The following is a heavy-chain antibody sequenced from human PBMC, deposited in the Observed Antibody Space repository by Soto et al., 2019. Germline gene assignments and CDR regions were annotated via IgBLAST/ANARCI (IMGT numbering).Heavy chain of an antibody. CDR1: GFTFANYA. V-gene: IGHV3-20*04. CDR3: ALSRGAYYDFWSGSIDY. J-gene: IGHJ4*02. Sequence: GGSLRLSCAASGFTFANYAMSWVRQAPGKGLEWVSGISKSGDSTGDADSVKGRFTISRDNAKNSLYLQMNSLRAEDTALYYCALSRGAYYDFWSGSIDYWGQGTLVTVSS. D-gene: IGHD3-3*01. CDR2: ISKSGDST.